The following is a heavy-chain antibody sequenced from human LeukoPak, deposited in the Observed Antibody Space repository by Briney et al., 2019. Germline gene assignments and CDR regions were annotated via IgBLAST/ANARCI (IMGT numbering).Heavy chain of an antibody. CDR1: GGSIRSSDYY. Sequence: SETLSLTCTVSGGSIRSSDYYWGWIRQPPGKGLEWIGSIYYSGSTYYNPSLKSRVTISVDTSKNQFSLKLSSVTAADTAVYYCARGLPSCYFDYWGQGTLVTVSS. V-gene: IGHV4-39*01. CDR3: ARGLPSCYFDY. D-gene: IGHD2-2*01. J-gene: IGHJ4*02. CDR2: IYYSGST.